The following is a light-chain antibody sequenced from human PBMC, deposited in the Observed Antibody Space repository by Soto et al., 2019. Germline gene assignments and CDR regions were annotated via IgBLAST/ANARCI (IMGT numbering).Light chain of an antibody. J-gene: IGLJ1*01. CDR3: QSYASSLSANFV. CDR1: SSNIGAGYD. Sequence: QSALTQPPSVSGAPGQRVTISCTGSSSNIGAGYDVHWYQQLPGTAPKLLIYGNNNRPSGVPDRFSGSKSGTSASLAITGLRADDEADYYCQSYASSLSANFVFGTGTKVTVL. CDR2: GNN. V-gene: IGLV1-40*01.